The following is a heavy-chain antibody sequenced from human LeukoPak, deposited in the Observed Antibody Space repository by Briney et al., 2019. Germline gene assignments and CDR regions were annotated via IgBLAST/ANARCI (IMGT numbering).Heavy chain of an antibody. CDR2: IYYTGST. D-gene: IGHD3-22*01. CDR1: GGSISIYY. J-gene: IGHJ4*02. CDR3: ARHFDSGDYPFDY. V-gene: IGHV4-59*01. Sequence: PSETLSLTCTVSGGSISIYYWSWIRQPPGKGLEWIGYIYYTGSTNYNPSPKSRVTISLDRSKTQFSLNLTSVTAADTAVYYCARHFDSGDYPFDYWGRGTLVTVSS.